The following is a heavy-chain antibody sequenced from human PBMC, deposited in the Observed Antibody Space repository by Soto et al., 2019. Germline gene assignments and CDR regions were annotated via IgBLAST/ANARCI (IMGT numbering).Heavy chain of an antibody. Sequence: PSETLSLTCIVSGGSVGGYYWSWIRQPPGKGLEWLGYIFYAGNTLYNPSVESRRTISVDTSKNQFSMKLRSVTAADTAVYYCTRHAIIPRLQYGMDVWGQGTTVTVSS. CDR3: TRHAIIPRLQYGMDV. CDR2: IFYAGNT. V-gene: IGHV4-59*02. CDR1: GGSVGGYY. D-gene: IGHD2-2*01. J-gene: IGHJ6*02.